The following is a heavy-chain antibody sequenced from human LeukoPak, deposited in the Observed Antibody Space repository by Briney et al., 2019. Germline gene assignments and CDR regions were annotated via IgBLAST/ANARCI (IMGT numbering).Heavy chain of an antibody. D-gene: IGHD3-22*01. CDR3: ARGPYSYDSSGAFDI. Sequence: SETLSLTCTVSGDSISTDDYYWSWIRQPAGKGLEWIGRISSSGSTNYNPSLKSRVTISVDTSKNQFSLKLSSVTAADTAVYFCARGPYSYDSSGAFDIWGQGTMVTVSS. V-gene: IGHV4-61*02. CDR2: ISSSGST. CDR1: GDSISTDDYY. J-gene: IGHJ3*02.